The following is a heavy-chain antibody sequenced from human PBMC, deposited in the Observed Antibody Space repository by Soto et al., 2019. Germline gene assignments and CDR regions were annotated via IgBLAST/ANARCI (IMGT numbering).Heavy chain of an antibody. CDR1: GFTFSSYA. D-gene: IGHD6-19*01. J-gene: IGHJ6*02. V-gene: IGHV3-23*01. CDR3: AKDDECSGWPYGMDV. CDR2: ISGSGGST. Sequence: GGSLRLSXAASGFTFSSYAMSWVRQAPGKGLEWVSDISGSGGSTYYADSVKGRFTISRDNSKNTLYLQMNSLRAEDTAIYYCAKDDECSGWPYGMDVWGQGTTVTVSS.